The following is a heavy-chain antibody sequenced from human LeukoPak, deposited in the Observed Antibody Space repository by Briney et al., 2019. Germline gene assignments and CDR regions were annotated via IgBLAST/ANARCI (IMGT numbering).Heavy chain of an antibody. CDR2: ISAYNGNT. CDR1: GYTFTSYG. D-gene: IGHD3-22*01. CDR3: ALDYYDSSGYYRDY. J-gene: IGHJ4*02. V-gene: IGHV1-18*01. Sequence: ASVKVSCKASGYTFTSYGISWVRQAPGQGLEWMGWISAYNGNTNYAQKLQGRVTMTTDTSTSTAYMELRSLRSDDTAVYYCALDYYDSSGYYRDYWGQGTLVTVSS.